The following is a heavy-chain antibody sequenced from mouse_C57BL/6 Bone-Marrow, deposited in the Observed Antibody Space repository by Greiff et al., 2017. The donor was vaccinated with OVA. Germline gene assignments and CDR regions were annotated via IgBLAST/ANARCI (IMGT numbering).Heavy chain of an antibody. CDR3: VRRFIYYYGSSHWYFDV. CDR2: IRSKSNNYAT. J-gene: IGHJ1*03. V-gene: IGHV10-1*01. D-gene: IGHD1-1*01. Sequence: DVKLVESGGGLVQPKGSLKLSCAASGFSFNTYAMNWVRQAPGKGLEWVARIRSKSNNYATYYADSVKDRFTISRDDSESMLYLQMDNLKTEDTAMYYCVRRFIYYYGSSHWYFDVWGTGTTVTVSS. CDR1: GFSFNTYA.